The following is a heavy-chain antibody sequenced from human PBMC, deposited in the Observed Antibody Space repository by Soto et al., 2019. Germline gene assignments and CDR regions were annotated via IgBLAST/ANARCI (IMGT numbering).Heavy chain of an antibody. J-gene: IGHJ5*02. CDR3: ARVLYGRFINWFDP. D-gene: IGHD4-17*01. V-gene: IGHV4-31*03. CDR1: GGSISSGGYY. Sequence: SETLSLTCTVSGGSISSGGYYWSWIRQHPGKGLEWIGYIYYSGSTYYNPSLKSRVTISVDTSKNQFSLKLSSVTAADTAVYYCARVLYGRFINWFDPWGQGTLVTVSS. CDR2: IYYSGST.